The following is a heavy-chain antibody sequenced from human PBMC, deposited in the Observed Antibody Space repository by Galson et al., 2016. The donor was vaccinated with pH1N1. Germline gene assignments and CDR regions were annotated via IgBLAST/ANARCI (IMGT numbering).Heavy chain of an antibody. D-gene: IGHD3-3*01. CDR2: VSGTGST. CDR1: GGSISSDSDY. Sequence: TLSLTCTVSGGSISSDSDYWNWIRQPAGKGLEWIGRVSGTGSTNYNPSLKSRVTISIDASKNQSSLKMASVTAADTAVYFCARESLEWLIICGDRVELNRFAPWGQGTLVTVSS. CDR3: ARESLEWLIICGDRVELNRFAP. V-gene: IGHV4-61*02. J-gene: IGHJ5*02.